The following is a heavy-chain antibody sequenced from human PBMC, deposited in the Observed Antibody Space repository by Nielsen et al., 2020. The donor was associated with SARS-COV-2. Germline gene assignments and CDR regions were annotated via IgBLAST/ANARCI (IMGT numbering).Heavy chain of an antibody. CDR3: AKDVWSGAHQIGPDY. V-gene: IGHV3-30*18. CDR1: GFTFSSYW. CDR2: VSRDGSDT. D-gene: IGHD3-3*01. J-gene: IGHJ4*02. Sequence: GGSLRLSCAVSGFTFSSYWMSWVRQAPGKGLEWVAIVSRDGSDTFYVDSVKGRFTISRDNSKNTVYLQMNSLRAEDTAVYHCAKDVWSGAHQIGPDYWGQGTLVTVSS.